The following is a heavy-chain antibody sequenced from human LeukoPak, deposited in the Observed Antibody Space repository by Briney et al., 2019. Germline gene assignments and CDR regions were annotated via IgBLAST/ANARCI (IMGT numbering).Heavy chain of an antibody. CDR2: ISSSVSAM. D-gene: IGHD5-18*01. V-gene: IGHV3-11*01. J-gene: IGHJ4*02. Sequence: PGGSLRLSCAASGFTFSDYYMTWIRQAPGKGLEWVSYISSSVSAMYYADSVKGRFTVSRDNAENSLHLQMNSLRAEDTAVYYCVRDRSQGGYTFGSAYWGQGALVIVSS. CDR3: VRDRSQGGYTFGSAY. CDR1: GFTFSDYY.